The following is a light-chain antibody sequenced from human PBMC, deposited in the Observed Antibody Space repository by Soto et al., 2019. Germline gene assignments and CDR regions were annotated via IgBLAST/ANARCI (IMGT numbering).Light chain of an antibody. J-gene: IGKJ4*01. Sequence: EIQMTQSPSSLSASVGDRATITCRASQGSNSHLAWYQQKPGKVPKLLIYAASTLQSGVPSRFSGSGSGTDFTRPISSLQPEDVATYYCQQYASAPDTVGGGTKVEIK. V-gene: IGKV1-27*01. CDR3: QQYASAPDT. CDR2: AAS. CDR1: QGSNSH.